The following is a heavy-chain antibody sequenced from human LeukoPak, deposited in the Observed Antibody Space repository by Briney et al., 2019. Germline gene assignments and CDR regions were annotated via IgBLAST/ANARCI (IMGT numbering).Heavy chain of an antibody. CDR1: GFSFRNYA. CDR3: TRDGGSFCDFDY. V-gene: IGHV3-64*02. J-gene: IGHJ4*02. D-gene: IGHD1-26*01. CDR2: INTDGRIT. Sequence: GGSLGLSCVASGFSFRNYAIHWVRQAPGKGLEYVSVINTDGRITYYADSVKGRFTISRNNSKNTVYLQMGSLRGEDMAVYYCTRDGGSFCDFDYWGQGALVTVSS.